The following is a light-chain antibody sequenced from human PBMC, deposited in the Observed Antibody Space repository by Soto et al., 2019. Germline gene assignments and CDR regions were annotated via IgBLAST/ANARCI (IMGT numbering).Light chain of an antibody. CDR2: LNSDGSH. CDR3: QTWGTGIQV. J-gene: IGLJ2*01. V-gene: IGLV4-69*01. Sequence: QLVLTQSPSASASLGASVKLTCTLSSGHSSYAIRWHQQQPEKGPRYLMKLNSDGSHNKGDGIPDRFSGSSSGAERYLTISSLQPEDEADYYCQTWGTGIQVFGGGPKLTVL. CDR1: SGHSSYA.